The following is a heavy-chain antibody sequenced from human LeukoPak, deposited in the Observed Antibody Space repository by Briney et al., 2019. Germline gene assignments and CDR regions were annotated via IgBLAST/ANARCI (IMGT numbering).Heavy chain of an antibody. V-gene: IGHV4-59*12. D-gene: IGHD7-27*01. CDR3: ARRQQNWAFDS. CDR2: IYYSGNS. J-gene: IGHJ4*02. Sequence: SETLSLTCTVSGGSISSYYWSWIRQPPGKGLEWIGYIYYSGNSNYNPSLKSRVTMSVDTSKTEFSLKLSSVTAADTAVYFCARRQQNWAFDSWGQGTLVTVSS. CDR1: GGSISSYY.